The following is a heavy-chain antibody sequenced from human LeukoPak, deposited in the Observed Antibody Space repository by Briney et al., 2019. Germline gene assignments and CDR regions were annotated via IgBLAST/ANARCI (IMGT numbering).Heavy chain of an antibody. CDR1: GFTFSSYW. J-gene: IGHJ4*02. V-gene: IGHV3-20*04. CDR3: ARVRSGGWYDPVDY. Sequence: GGYLRLSCEASGFTFSSYWMHWVRQIPGKGLEWVSAINWNGGSTGYADSVKGRFTISRDNAKNSLYLQMNSLRAEDTALYYCARVRSGGWYDPVDYWGQGTLVTVSS. CDR2: INWNGGST. D-gene: IGHD6-19*01.